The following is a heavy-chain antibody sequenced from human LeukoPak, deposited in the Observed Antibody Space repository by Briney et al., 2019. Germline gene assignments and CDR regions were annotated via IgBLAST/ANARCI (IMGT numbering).Heavy chain of an antibody. V-gene: IGHV3-64D*06. Sequence: GGSLRLSCSVSGFTFSTYVMHWVRQAPGKGLEYVSAISSNGDNTYYADSVKGRFTISRDNSKNTLYLQMSRLRADDTAVYYCVRGTGYWGQGALVTVSS. CDR3: VRGTGY. CDR2: ISSNGDNT. CDR1: GFTFSTYV. J-gene: IGHJ4*02.